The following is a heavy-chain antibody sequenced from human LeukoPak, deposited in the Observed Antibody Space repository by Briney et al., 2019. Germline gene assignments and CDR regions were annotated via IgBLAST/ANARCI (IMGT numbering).Heavy chain of an antibody. CDR1: GYSFTSYW. CDR2: IYSGDSDI. D-gene: IGHD2-21*01. CDR3: GRCLWVNLCVL. Sequence: GESLKISCKGSGYSFTSYWIGWVRQMPGKGLEWMGIIYSGDSDIRYSPCFQGQVTISADKYISTASLQWSILKASNTAMYYGGRCLWVNLCVLWGQETRVTVS. V-gene: IGHV5-51*01. J-gene: IGHJ5*02.